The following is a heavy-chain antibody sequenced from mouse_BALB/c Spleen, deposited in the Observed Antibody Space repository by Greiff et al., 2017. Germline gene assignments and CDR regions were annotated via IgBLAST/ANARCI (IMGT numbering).Heavy chain of an antibody. Sequence: VQLQQSGAELVKPGAPVKLSCKASGYTFTSYWMNWVKQRPGRGLEWIGRIDPSDSETHYNQKFKDKATLTVDKSSSTAYIQLSSLTSEDSAVYYCAREGELGRGWFAYWGQGTLVTVSA. J-gene: IGHJ3*01. V-gene: IGHV1-69*02. CDR3: AREGELGRGWFAY. D-gene: IGHD4-1*01. CDR2: IDPSDSET. CDR1: GYTFTSYW.